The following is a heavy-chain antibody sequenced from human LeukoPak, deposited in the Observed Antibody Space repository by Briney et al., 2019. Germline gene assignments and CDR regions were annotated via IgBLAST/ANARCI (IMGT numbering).Heavy chain of an antibody. CDR1: GFTFSSYG. CDR2: IWYDGSNK. CDR3: ARANYYGSGTDYYYYYYGMDV. Sequence: GRSLRLSCAASGFTFSSYGMHWVRQAPGKGLEWVAVIWYDGSNKYYADSVKGRFTISRDNSKNTLYLQMNSLRAEDTAVYYCARANYYGSGTDYYYYYYGMDVWGQGTTVTVSS. J-gene: IGHJ6*02. D-gene: IGHD3-10*01. V-gene: IGHV3-33*01.